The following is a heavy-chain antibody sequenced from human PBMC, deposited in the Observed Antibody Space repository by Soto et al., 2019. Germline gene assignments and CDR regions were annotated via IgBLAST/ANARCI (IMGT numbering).Heavy chain of an antibody. Sequence: GESLKISCKASGYSFTTYWIGWVRQMPGKGLEWMGIIYPGDSDTRYSPSFQGQVTISADKSITTAYQQWSSLRASDSGMFYCARGGSCNIGNWSLDFWGPGTLVTVSS. V-gene: IGHV5-51*01. D-gene: IGHD1-20*01. CDR2: IYPGDSDT. CDR1: GYSFTTYW. CDR3: ARGGSCNIGNWSLDF. J-gene: IGHJ4*02.